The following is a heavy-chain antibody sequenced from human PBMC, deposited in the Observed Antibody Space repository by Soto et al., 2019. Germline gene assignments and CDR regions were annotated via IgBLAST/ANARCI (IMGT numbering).Heavy chain of an antibody. CDR2: IIPIFGTA. J-gene: IGHJ4*02. V-gene: IGHV1-69*06. Sequence: SVKVSCKASGGTFSSYAISWVRQAPGQGLEWMGGIIPIFGTANYAQKFQGQVTISADKSLNTAYLQWNSLKASDTAVYYCARPANTVADHFDLWGQGTPVTVSS. D-gene: IGHD4-17*01. CDR1: GGTFSSYA. CDR3: ARPANTVADHFDL.